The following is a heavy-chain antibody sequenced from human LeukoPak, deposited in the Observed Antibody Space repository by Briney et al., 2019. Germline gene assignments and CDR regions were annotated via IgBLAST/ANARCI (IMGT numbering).Heavy chain of an antibody. CDR2: IRSKAYGGTT. D-gene: IGHD6-19*01. CDR3: TTGVAVAVGYYYYGMDV. V-gene: IGHV3-49*03. CDR1: GFTFGDYA. J-gene: IGHJ6*02. Sequence: GGSLRLSCTASGFTFGDYAMSWFRQAPGKGLEWVGFIRSKAYGGTTEYAASVKGRFTISRDDSKSIAYLQMNSLKTEDTAVYYCTTGVAVAVGYYYYGMDVWGQGTTVTVSS.